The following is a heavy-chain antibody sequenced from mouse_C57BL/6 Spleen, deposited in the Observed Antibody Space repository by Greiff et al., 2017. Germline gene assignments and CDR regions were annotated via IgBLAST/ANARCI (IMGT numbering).Heavy chain of an antibody. CDR1: GYTFTTYW. CDR3: TGGLQDY. D-gene: IGHD2-4*01. Sequence: QPGAELVRPGASVKMSCKLSGYTFTTYWLHWLNQRHGRGRKGMGAIYPGNSDTSSNQRFKGKSKLTAVTSASTAYMELSSLTNEDSAVYYCTGGLQDYWGQGTTLTVSS. CDR2: IYPGNSDT. J-gene: IGHJ2*01. V-gene: IGHV1-5*01.